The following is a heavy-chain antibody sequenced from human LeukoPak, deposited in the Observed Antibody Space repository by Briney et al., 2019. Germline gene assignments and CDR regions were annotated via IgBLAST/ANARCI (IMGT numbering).Heavy chain of an antibody. CDR3: AKDLYGDYYFDY. J-gene: IGHJ4*02. D-gene: IGHD4-17*01. CDR2: IRYDGSNK. Sequence: GGSLRLSCAASGFTFSSYGTHWVRQAPGKGLEWVAFIRYDGSNKYYADSVKGRFTISRDNSKNTLYLQMNSLRAEDTAVYYCAKDLYGDYYFDYWGQGTLVTVSS. CDR1: GFTFSSYG. V-gene: IGHV3-30*02.